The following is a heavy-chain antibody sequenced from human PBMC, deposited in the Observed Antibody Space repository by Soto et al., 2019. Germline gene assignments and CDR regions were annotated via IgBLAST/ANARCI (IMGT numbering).Heavy chain of an antibody. CDR2: INHSGST. J-gene: IGHJ4*02. CDR1: GGSFSGYY. V-gene: IGHV4-34*01. CDR3: ARGRPFGYGGPNVDY. D-gene: IGHD4-17*01. Sequence: SETLSLTCAVYGGSFSGYYWSWIRQPPGKGLEWIGEINHSGSTNYNPSLKSRVTISVDTSKNQFSLKLSSVTAADTAVYYCARGRPFGYGGPNVDYWGQGTLVTSPQ.